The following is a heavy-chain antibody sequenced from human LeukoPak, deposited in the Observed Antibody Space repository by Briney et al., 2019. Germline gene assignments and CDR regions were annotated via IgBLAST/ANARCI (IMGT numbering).Heavy chain of an antibody. D-gene: IGHD1-26*01. V-gene: IGHV4-61*02. CDR3: AREYDSGSYNGWYFDL. CDR2: IYTSGST. J-gene: IGHJ2*01. CDR1: GGSISSGSYY. Sequence: SETLSLTCTVSGGSISSGSYYWSWIRQPAGKGLEWIGRIYTSGSTNYNPSLKSRVTMSVDTSKNQFSLKLSSVTAADTAVYYCAREYDSGSYNGWYFDLWGRGTLVTVSS.